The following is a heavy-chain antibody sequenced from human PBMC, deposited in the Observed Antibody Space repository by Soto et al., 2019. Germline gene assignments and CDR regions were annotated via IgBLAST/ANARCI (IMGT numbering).Heavy chain of an antibody. Sequence: ASVKVSCKASGYTFTSYGISWVRQAPGQGLERMGWISAYNGNTNYAQKLQGRVTMTTDTSTSTAYMELRSLRSDDTAVYYCARNGVSPYYYYYMDVWGKGTTVTVSS. D-gene: IGHD2-8*01. J-gene: IGHJ6*03. CDR1: GYTFTSYG. CDR3: ARNGVSPYYYYYMDV. V-gene: IGHV1-18*01. CDR2: ISAYNGNT.